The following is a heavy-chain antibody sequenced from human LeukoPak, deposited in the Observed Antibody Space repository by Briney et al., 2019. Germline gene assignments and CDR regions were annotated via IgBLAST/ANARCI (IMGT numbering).Heavy chain of an antibody. J-gene: IGHJ3*02. CDR3: ARGGSYLSAFDI. CDR2: ISGSDGRT. Sequence: GGSLRLSCAASGFPFSSYAMSWVRQAPGKGLEWVSAISGSDGRTYYADSVKGRFTVSRDNSKNTLYLQMNSLRAEDTAVYYCARGGSYLSAFDIWGQGTMVTVSS. V-gene: IGHV3-23*01. D-gene: IGHD1-26*01. CDR1: GFPFSSYA.